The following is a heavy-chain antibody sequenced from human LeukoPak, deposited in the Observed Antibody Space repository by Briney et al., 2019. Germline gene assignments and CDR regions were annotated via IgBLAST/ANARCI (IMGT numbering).Heavy chain of an antibody. J-gene: IGHJ3*02. CDR2: IYYDGTNQ. D-gene: IGHD3-16*01. CDR3: AKDKGGGYGNDAFDI. V-gene: IGHV3-30*18. CDR1: GFTFSSYC. Sequence: PGRSLRLSCAASGFTFSSYCRHWVRQAPGKGLEWVALIYYDGTNQYYADSVKGRFTISRDNSKNTLYLQMNRLKAEDTAVYYCAKDKGGGYGNDAFDIWGRGTMVTVSS.